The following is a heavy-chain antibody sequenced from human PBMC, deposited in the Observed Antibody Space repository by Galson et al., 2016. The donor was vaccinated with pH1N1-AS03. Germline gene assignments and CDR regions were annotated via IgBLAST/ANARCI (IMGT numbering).Heavy chain of an antibody. CDR3: AREVDPYPGENPGWGY. J-gene: IGHJ4*02. D-gene: IGHD3-16*01. CDR1: GFTFTSYS. Sequence: SLRLSCAASGFTFTSYSMNWVRQAPGKGLEWVSYISSSSRIMFYADTVKGRFTVSRDNAKNSLYLQMSSLRAEDTAVYYCAREVDPYPGENPGWGYWGPGTLVTVSS. V-gene: IGHV3-48*04. CDR2: ISSSSRIM.